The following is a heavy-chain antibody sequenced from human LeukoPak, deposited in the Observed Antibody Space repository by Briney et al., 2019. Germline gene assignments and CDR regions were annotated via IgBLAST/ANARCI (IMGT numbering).Heavy chain of an antibody. CDR1: GGSISSGGYY. D-gene: IGHD2-2*01. CDR3: ASERYCSSTSCYLPHAFDI. V-gene: IGHV4-31*03. J-gene: IGHJ3*02. CDR2: IYYSGST. Sequence: SQTLSLTCTVSGGSISSGGYYWSWIRQHPGKGLEWIGYIYYSGSTYYNPSLKSRVTISVDTSKNQFSLKLSSVTHADTAVYYCASERYCSSTSCYLPHAFDIWGQGTMVTVSS.